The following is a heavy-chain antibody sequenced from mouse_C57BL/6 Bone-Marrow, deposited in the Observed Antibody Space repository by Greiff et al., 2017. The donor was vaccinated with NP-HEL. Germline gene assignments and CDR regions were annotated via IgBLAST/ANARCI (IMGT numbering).Heavy chain of an antibody. V-gene: IGHV5-17*01. Sequence: EVMLVESGGGLVKPGASLKLSCAASGFTFSDYGMHWVRQAPEQGLEWVAYISSGDSTIYYAETVKGRFTISRDNATNTPCLQLTSLRSEDTAMYYCAIYGYREWNYWGQGTTLTVSS. D-gene: IGHD2-2*01. CDR2: ISSGDSTI. J-gene: IGHJ2*01. CDR1: GFTFSDYG. CDR3: AIYGYREWNY.